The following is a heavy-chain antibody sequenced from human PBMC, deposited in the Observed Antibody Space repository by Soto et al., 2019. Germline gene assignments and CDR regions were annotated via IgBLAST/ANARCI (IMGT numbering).Heavy chain of an antibody. Sequence: GGSLRLSCSASGFTFSSYAMHWVRQAPGKGLEYVSAISSNGGSTYYADSVKGRFTISRDNSKNTLYLQMSSLRAEDTAVYYCFFDSEDGTSHFDHWGPGPLFSAS. CDR3: FFDSEDGTSHFDH. CDR2: ISSNGGST. V-gene: IGHV3-64D*06. D-gene: IGHD3-3*01. CDR1: GFTFSSYA. J-gene: IGHJ4*02.